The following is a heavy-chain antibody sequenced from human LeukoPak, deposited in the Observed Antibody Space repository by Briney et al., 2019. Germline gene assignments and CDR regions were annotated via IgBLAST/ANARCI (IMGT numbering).Heavy chain of an antibody. Sequence: SETLSLTCTVSGGSISSSSYYWGWIRQPPGKGLEWIGSIYYSGSTYYNPSLKSRVTISVDTSKNQFSLKLSSVTAADTAVYYCARWATAANGGFDYWGQGTLVTVSS. J-gene: IGHJ4*02. CDR2: IYYSGST. D-gene: IGHD2-2*01. CDR3: ARWATAANGGFDY. CDR1: GGSISSSSYY. V-gene: IGHV4-39*01.